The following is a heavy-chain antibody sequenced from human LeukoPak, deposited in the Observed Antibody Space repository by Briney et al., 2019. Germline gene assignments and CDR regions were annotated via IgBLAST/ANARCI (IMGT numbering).Heavy chain of an antibody. V-gene: IGHV3-11*06. CDR2: ISSSSSYA. D-gene: IGHD6-19*01. J-gene: IGHJ5*01. Sequence: GGSLRLSCAASGFTFSDYYMSWIRQAPGKGLEWVSYISSSSSYANYADSVKGRFTISRDNAKNPLYLQMNSLRAEDTAVYYCARANLYSSGWFDYWGQGTLVTVSS. CDR3: ARANLYSSGWFDY. CDR1: GFTFSDYY.